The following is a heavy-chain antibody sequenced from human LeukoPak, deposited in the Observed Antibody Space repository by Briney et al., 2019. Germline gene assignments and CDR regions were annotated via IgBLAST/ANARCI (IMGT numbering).Heavy chain of an antibody. V-gene: IGHV3-23*01. CDR3: AKVREAWDY. Sequence: GSLRLSCVASGFSFSTSLMGWVRQAPGKGLEWVSAISGGGETTYYADPVKGRFTISRGNSESTLYLRMDSLGADDTAVYYCAKVREAWDYWGQGTQVTVSS. CDR1: GFSFSTSL. CDR2: ISGGGETT. J-gene: IGHJ4*02. D-gene: IGHD5-24*01.